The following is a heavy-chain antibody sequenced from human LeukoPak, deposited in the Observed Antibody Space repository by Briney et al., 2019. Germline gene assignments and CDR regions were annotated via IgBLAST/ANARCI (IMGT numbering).Heavy chain of an antibody. D-gene: IGHD2-2*01. CDR3: ASLYCTHTTCYYFDY. CDR1: GFTFNDAW. V-gene: IGHV3-7*01. CDR2: IEQDGSEK. Sequence: GGSLRLSCAASGFTFNDAWMSWVRQAPGKGLEWVANIEQDGSEKYYVDSVKGRFTISRDNARNSLYLQMNSLRAEDTAVYYCASLYCTHTTCYYFDYWGQGTLVSVSS. J-gene: IGHJ4*02.